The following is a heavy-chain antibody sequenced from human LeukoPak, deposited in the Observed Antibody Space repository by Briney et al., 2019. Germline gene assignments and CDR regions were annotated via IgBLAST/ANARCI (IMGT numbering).Heavy chain of an antibody. D-gene: IGHD3-10*01. V-gene: IGHV3-23*01. CDR2: ISGSGGSA. CDR1: GFTFSSYA. J-gene: IGHJ5*02. CDR3: AKDSPGWFGENWFDP. Sequence: GGSLRLSCAASGFTFSSYAMSWVRQAPGKGLEWVSAISGSGGSAYYADSVKGRFTISRDNSKNTLYLQMNSLRAEDTAVYYCAKDSPGWFGENWFDPWGQGTLVTVSS.